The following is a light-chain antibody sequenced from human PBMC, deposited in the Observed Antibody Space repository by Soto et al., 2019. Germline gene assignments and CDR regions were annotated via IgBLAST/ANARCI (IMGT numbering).Light chain of an antibody. V-gene: IGLV6-57*02. CDR1: GGGIATNS. CDR2: EDN. CDR3: QSYSSSNQV. J-gene: IGLJ3*02. Sequence: NFMLTRPHSVSESPGKTVTISYTGSGGGIATNSVQWCQQRPGSVPTTVIYEDNQRPSGVPDRFSGSIDNSSNSASLTVSALKTEDEADYYCQSYSSSNQVFGGGTQLTVL.